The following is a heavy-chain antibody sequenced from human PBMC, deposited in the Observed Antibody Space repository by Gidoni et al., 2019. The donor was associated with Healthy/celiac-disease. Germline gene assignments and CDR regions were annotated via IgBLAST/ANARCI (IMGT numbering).Heavy chain of an antibody. V-gene: IGHV4-34*01. Sequence: QVQLQQWRAGLLQPSEPLSLTCAVYGGSFSGYYWSWIRQPPGKGLEWIGEINHSGSTNYNTSLKSRVTISVDTSKNQFSLKLSSVTAADTAVYYCARGLAAAGMWGQGTLVTVSS. CDR3: ARGLAAAGM. D-gene: IGHD6-13*01. CDR2: INHSGST. CDR1: GGSFSGYY. J-gene: IGHJ4*02.